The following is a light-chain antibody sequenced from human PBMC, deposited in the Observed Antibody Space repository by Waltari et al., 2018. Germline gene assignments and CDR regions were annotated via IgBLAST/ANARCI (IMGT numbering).Light chain of an antibody. V-gene: IGKV4-1*01. J-gene: IGKJ1*01. CDR1: QSILYNSNDKNY. CDR2: WAS. CDR3: QQYYSRRT. Sequence: IVMTQSPDSLAVSLGERATINCKPSQSILYNSNDKNYLAWYQQKPGQPPKLLIYWASTRESGVPDRFSGNGSGTDFTLTISSLQAEDVAVYYCQQYYSRRTFGQGTKVEI.